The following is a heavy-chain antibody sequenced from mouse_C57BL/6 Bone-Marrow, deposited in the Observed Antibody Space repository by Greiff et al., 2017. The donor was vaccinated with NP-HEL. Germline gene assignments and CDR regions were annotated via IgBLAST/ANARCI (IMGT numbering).Heavy chain of an antibody. J-gene: IGHJ1*03. V-gene: IGHV1-55*01. Sequence: QVQLQQPGAELVKPGASVKMSCKASGYTFTSYWITWVKQRPGQGLEWIGDIYPGSGSTNHNEKFKSKATLTVDTSSSTAYMQLSSLTSEDSAVYYCARSEIWLWYFDVWGTGTTVTVSS. D-gene: IGHD1-1*02. CDR3: ARSEIWLWYFDV. CDR2: IYPGSGST. CDR1: GYTFTSYW.